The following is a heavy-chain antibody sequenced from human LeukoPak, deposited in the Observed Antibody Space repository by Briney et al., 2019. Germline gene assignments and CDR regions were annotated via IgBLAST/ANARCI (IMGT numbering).Heavy chain of an antibody. CDR1: GYTFTTSW. V-gene: IGHV5-51*01. Sequence: GESLKISCKASGYTFTTSWIGWVRQMPGKGLEYMGIIYPGDSDTRYSPSFQGQVTISAVKSISTAYMQWNSLKASDTAMYYCARLGYCSSGGCFSRGYFQDWGQGTLVTVSS. CDR3: ARLGYCSSGGCFSRGYFQD. CDR2: IYPGDSDT. J-gene: IGHJ1*01. D-gene: IGHD2-15*01.